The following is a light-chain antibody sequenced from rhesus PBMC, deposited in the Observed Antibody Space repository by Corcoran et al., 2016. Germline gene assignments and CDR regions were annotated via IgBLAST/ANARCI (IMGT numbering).Light chain of an antibody. CDR2: QAS. CDR1: QGISSW. V-gene: IGKV1-22*01. Sequence: DIQMTQSPSSLSASVGDTVTITCRASQGISSWLAWYQQTPGKAPKLLIYQASSLQMGVPSRFSGSGSGTDFTRTISSLQSEDFATYYCQQYSSRPYSFGQGTKVEIK. CDR3: QQYSSRPYS. J-gene: IGKJ2*01.